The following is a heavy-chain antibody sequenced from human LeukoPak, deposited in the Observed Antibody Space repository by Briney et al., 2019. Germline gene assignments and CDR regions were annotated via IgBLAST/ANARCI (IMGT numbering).Heavy chain of an antibody. CDR1: GFTFSNHA. J-gene: IGHJ4*02. CDR2: ISFDESTN. D-gene: IGHD2-2*01. CDR3: ARGRTPYCRSTTCYARLDY. V-gene: IGHV3-30*04. Sequence: GGSLRLSCAASGFTFSNHAMHWVHQGPGKGLEWVALISFDESTNYYADSVKGRFTISRDNSKNTQYLQMNSLSPEDTAVYYCARGRTPYCRSTTCYARLDYWGQGTLVTVSS.